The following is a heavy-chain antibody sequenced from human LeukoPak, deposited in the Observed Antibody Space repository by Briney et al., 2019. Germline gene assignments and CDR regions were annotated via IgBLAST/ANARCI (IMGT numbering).Heavy chain of an antibody. CDR2: INSDGSST. V-gene: IGHV3-74*01. D-gene: IGHD3-16*02. Sequence: GGSLRLSCAASGFTFSSYWMHWVRQAPGKGLVWVSRINSDGSSTSYADSVKGRFTISRDNAKNTLYLQMNSLRAEDTAVYYCARERHSPSSYDYAWGSYLSIWGQGTMVTVSS. CDR1: GFTFSSYW. J-gene: IGHJ3*02. CDR3: ARERHSPSSYDYAWGSYLSI.